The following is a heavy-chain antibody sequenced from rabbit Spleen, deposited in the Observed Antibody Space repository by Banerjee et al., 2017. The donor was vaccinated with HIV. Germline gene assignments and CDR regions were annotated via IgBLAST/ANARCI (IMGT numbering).Heavy chain of an antibody. J-gene: IGHJ4*01. CDR1: GFSFSNSYD. D-gene: IGHD1-1*01. CDR3: ARYSVSSGDLNL. Sequence: QEQLVESGGDLVKPGASLTLTCTASGFSFSNSYDMCWVRQAPGKGLEWIACIDAGSSGNNYYASWAKGRFTISKTSSTTVTLQMTSLTAADTATYFCARYSVSSGDLNLWGQGTLVTVS. CDR2: IDAGSSGNN. V-gene: IGHV1S45*01.